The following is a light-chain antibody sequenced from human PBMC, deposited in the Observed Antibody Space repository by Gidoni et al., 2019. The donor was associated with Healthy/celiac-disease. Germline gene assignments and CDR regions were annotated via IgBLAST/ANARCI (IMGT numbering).Light chain of an antibody. V-gene: IGLV3-25*03. CDR3: QSADSSGTYL. CDR1: ALPKQS. Sequence: SYELTQPPSVSVSPGQTARITCSGDALPKQSDNWYQQRPGQAPGLGIYKDSERPSGIPARFSGSSSGTTVTLTISGVQAEDEADYYCQSADSSGTYLFGGGTKLTVL. CDR2: KDS. J-gene: IGLJ2*01.